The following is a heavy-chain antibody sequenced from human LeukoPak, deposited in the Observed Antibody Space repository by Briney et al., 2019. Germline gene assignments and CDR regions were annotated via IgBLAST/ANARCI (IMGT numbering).Heavy chain of an antibody. D-gene: IGHD7-27*01. Sequence: PSETLSLTCAVYGGSLSGYYWSWIRQPPGKGLEWIGEINHSGSTNYNPSLKSRVTISVDTSKNQFSLKLSSVTAADTAVYYCARVRATGAHDCSGQGTLVTVSS. CDR1: GGSLSGYY. V-gene: IGHV4-34*01. CDR2: INHSGST. J-gene: IGHJ4*02. CDR3: ARVRATGAHDC.